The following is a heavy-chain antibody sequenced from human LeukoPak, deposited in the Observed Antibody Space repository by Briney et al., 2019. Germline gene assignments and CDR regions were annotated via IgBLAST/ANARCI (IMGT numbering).Heavy chain of an antibody. J-gene: IGHJ3*02. V-gene: IGHV4-39*07. Sequence: PSETLSLTCTVSGGSISSSNYYWGWIRQPPGKGLEWIGSIYYSGSTYYNPSLKSRVTTSVDTSKNQFSLKLSSVTAADTAVYYCARREGCSSTSCHDAFDIWGQGTMVTVSS. CDR3: ARREGCSSTSCHDAFDI. D-gene: IGHD2-2*01. CDR1: GGSISSSNYY. CDR2: IYYSGST.